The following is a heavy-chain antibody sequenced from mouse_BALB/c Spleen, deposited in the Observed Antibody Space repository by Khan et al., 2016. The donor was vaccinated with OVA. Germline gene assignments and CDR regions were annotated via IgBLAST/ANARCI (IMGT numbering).Heavy chain of an antibody. CDR2: INSSGST. Sequence: VQLKESGPGLVKPSQSLSLTCTVTGYSITSDYAWNWIRQFPGNKLECMGYINSSGSTNYNPALKSRISITRDTSKNQFFLQLNSVTTEDTATYYCARDGSRYNYAMDYWGQGTSVTVSS. J-gene: IGHJ4*01. V-gene: IGHV3-2*02. CDR1: GYSITSDYA. CDR3: ARDGSRYNYAMDY. D-gene: IGHD2-3*01.